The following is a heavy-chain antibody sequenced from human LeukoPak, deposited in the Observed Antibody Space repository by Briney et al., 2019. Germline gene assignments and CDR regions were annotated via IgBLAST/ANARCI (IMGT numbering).Heavy chain of an antibody. CDR2: IYPGDSDT. CDR1: GYSFTSYW. J-gene: IGHJ4*02. Sequence: GESLKISCKASGYSFTSYWIGWGRQMPGKGLEWMGIIYPGDSDTRYSPSFQGQVTISADKSINPAYLQWSSLKASDTAIYYCARRGEAMDPFDYWGQGTLVTVSS. D-gene: IGHD5-18*01. CDR3: ARRGEAMDPFDY. V-gene: IGHV5-51*01.